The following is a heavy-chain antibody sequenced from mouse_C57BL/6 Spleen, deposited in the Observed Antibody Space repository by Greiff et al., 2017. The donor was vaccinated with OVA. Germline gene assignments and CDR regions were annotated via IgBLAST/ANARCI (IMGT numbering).Heavy chain of an antibody. V-gene: IGHV1-55*01. D-gene: IGHD3-3*01. CDR1: GYTFTSYW. J-gene: IGHJ3*01. CDR3: ARGDAWFAY. CDR2: IYPGSRST. Sequence: QVHVKQPGAELVKPGASVKMSCKASGYTFTSYWITWVKQRPGQGLEWIGDIYPGSRSTNYNEKFKSKATLTVDTSSSTAYMQLSSLTSEDSAVYYCARGDAWFAYWGQGTLVTVSA.